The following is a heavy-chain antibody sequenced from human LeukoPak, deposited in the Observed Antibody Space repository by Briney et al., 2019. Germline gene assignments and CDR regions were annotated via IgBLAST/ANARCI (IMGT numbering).Heavy chain of an antibody. CDR1: GFTFSSYE. CDR2: ISSSGSTI. V-gene: IGHV3-48*03. Sequence: GGSLTLSCPASGFTFSSYEMNWVRQAAGRGLEWVSSISSSGSTIYYADSVKGRFAISRENAKNSLYLQMKSLRGEDTAVYYWARADRSAMATPSFDYWGQGTLVTVSS. CDR3: ARADRSAMATPSFDY. D-gene: IGHD5-18*01. J-gene: IGHJ4*02.